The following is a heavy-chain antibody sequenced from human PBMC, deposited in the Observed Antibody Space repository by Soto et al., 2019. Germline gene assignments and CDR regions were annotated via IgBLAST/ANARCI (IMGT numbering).Heavy chain of an antibody. D-gene: IGHD2-15*01. CDR2: IYYSGST. Sequence: QVQLQESGPGLVKPSQTLSLTCTVSGGSISSGDYYWSWIRQPPGKGLEWIGYIYYSGSTYYNPSLKSRVXXSXDXXKNQFSLKLSSVTAADTAVYYCARDLLHSPYGMDVWGQGTTVTVSS. CDR3: ARDLLHSPYGMDV. CDR1: GGSISSGDYY. V-gene: IGHV4-30-4*01. J-gene: IGHJ6*02.